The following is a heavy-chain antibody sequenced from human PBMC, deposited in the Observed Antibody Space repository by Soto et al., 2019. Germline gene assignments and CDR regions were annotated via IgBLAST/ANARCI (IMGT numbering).Heavy chain of an antibody. CDR3: ARDRVQMVDGLDV. CDR1: GFTFSNNG. J-gene: IGHJ6*02. D-gene: IGHD2-15*01. V-gene: IGHV3-33*01. Sequence: QVQLVESGGGVVQPGRSLRLSCAASGFTFSNNGMHWVRQAPGKGLEWVAVIWYDGINKYYADSVKGRFIIPRDNSKNTVYLQMNSLRAEDTAVYYCARDRVQMVDGLDVWGQGTTVTVSS. CDR2: IWYDGINK.